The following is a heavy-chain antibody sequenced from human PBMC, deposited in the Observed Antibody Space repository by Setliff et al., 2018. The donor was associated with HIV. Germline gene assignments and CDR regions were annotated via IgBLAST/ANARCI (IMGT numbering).Heavy chain of an antibody. D-gene: IGHD3-16*01. Sequence: ASVKVSCKASGYTFTAYFIHWVRQAPGQGLEWMGWINPNSGGANYAQKFQGRVTITRDTSISTAYMELSRLRSDDTAVFYCAREFPGGDGYNFGYWGQGTLVTVSS. CDR2: INPNSGGA. CDR1: GYTFTAYF. V-gene: IGHV1-2*02. CDR3: AREFPGGDGYNFGY. J-gene: IGHJ4*02.